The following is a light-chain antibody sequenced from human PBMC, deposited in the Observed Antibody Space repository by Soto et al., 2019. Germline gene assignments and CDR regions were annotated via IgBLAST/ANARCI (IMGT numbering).Light chain of an antibody. CDR1: SSDLGAYKY. CDR3: SSYTNTSTLV. Sequence: QSALTQPASVSGSLGQSITISCAGTSSDLGAYKYVSWYQQHPDKAPKLILYEVSRRPSGVSNRFSGSKSGNTASLTISGLLAEDEADYSCSSYTNTSTLVFGTGTKVTV. J-gene: IGLJ1*01. V-gene: IGLV2-14*03. CDR2: EVS.